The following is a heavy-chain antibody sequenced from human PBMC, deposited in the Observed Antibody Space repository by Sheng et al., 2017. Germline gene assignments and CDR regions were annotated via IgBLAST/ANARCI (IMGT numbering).Heavy chain of an antibody. CDR3: ARSDSNGYYYMDV. J-gene: IGHJ6*03. V-gene: IGHV4-39*07. CDR1: GGSIRSSNYY. Sequence: QLQLQESGPGLVKPSGTLSLTCTVSGGSIRSSNYYWGWIRQPPGKGLEWIGRIYYSGSTYYNPSLKSRVTISVDTSYNQFSLKLSSVTAADTAVYYCARSDSNGYYYMDVWGQGTTVTVS. CDR2: IYYSGST. D-gene: IGHD2-8*01.